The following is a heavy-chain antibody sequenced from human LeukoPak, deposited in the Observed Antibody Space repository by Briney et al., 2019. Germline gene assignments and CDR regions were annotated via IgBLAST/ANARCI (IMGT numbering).Heavy chain of an antibody. CDR3: ARVGDYVDGMDV. CDR1: GFTFNIYA. CDR2: VSSDGTNK. J-gene: IGHJ6*02. V-gene: IGHV3-30-3*01. D-gene: IGHD4-17*01. Sequence: GRSLRLSCAASGFTFNIYAMHWVRQSPGKGLEWVAVVSSDGTNKYYADSVKGRFTNSRDNSRNTLSLQMNSLRPEDTAVYYSARVGDYVDGMDVWGQGTTVTVSS.